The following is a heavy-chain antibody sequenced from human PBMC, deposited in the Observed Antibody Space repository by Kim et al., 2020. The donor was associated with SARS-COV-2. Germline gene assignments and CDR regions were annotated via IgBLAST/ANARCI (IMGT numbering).Heavy chain of an antibody. CDR2: IFHSGNT. D-gene: IGHD3-3*02. CDR3: ARSEGRASWHHFDY. V-gene: IGHV4-59*01. J-gene: IGHJ4*02. CDR1: SDSMTAYY. Sequence: SETLSLTCTVSSDSMTAYYWSWIRQFPGKGLEWIGYIFHSGNTNYSPSLKSRVIISWDTSRNQFSLALTSVTEADMAVYYCARSEGRASWHHFDYWGQGILVTVSS.